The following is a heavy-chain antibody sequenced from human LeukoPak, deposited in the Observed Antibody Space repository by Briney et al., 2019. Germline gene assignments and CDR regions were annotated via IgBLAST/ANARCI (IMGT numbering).Heavy chain of an antibody. Sequence: ETLSLTCTVSGGSISSSSYYWGWIRQPPGKGLEWIGSIYYSGSTYYNPSLKSRVTISVDTSKNQFSLKLSSVTAADTAVYYCAGNYYDSSGYYSYYYYMDVWGKGTTVTISS. CDR3: AGNYYDSSGYYSYYYYMDV. V-gene: IGHV4-39*01. D-gene: IGHD3-22*01. CDR2: IYYSGST. CDR1: GGSISSSSYY. J-gene: IGHJ6*03.